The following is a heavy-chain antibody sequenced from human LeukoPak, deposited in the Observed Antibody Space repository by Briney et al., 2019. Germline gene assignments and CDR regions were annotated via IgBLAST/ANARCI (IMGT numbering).Heavy chain of an antibody. CDR3: AILREYCGGDCSTHYFDY. V-gene: IGHV1-3*01. CDR2: INAGNGNT. CDR1: GYTFTSYA. D-gene: IGHD2-21*02. Sequence: ASVKVSCKASGYTFTSYAMHWVRQAPGQRLEWMGWINAGNGNTKYSQKFQGRVTITRDTSTSTAYMELSSLRSEDTAVYYCAILREYCGGDCSTHYFDYWGQGTLVTVSS. J-gene: IGHJ4*02.